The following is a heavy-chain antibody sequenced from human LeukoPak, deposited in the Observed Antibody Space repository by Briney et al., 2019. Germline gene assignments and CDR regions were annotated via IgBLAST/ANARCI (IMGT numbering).Heavy chain of an antibody. Sequence: KSSETLSLTCSVSGGSISSYYWSWIRQPPQKGLEWIGYIFSNGTTNYNPSLKSRVTISVDTSKNQFSLKLSSVTAADTAVYYCARDRVSSGYYFTLNDAFDIWGQGTMVTVSS. CDR3: ARDRVSSGYYFTLNDAFDI. D-gene: IGHD3-22*01. V-gene: IGHV4-59*12. J-gene: IGHJ3*02. CDR2: IFSNGTT. CDR1: GGSISSYY.